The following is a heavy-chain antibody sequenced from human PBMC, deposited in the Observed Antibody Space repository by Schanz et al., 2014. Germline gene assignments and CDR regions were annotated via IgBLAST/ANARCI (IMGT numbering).Heavy chain of an antibody. Sequence: QVQLVQSGGEVKTPGASVKVSCKASGYTFTRSGISWVRQAPGQGLEWMGWIGGSDGNTNFSQKFQGRVTMTTDTSTSRVYMELRSLPSDDSAVYYCARDRDQWDGNYLDYWGQGTLVTVSS. J-gene: IGHJ4*02. CDR1: GYTFTRSG. D-gene: IGHD1-26*01. V-gene: IGHV1-18*01. CDR3: ARDRDQWDGNYLDY. CDR2: IGGSDGNT.